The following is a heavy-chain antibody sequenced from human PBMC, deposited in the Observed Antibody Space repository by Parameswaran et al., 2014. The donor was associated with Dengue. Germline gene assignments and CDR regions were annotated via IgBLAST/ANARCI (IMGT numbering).Heavy chain of an antibody. J-gene: IGHJ6*02. V-gene: IGHV4-59*01. Sequence: VRQAPGKGLEWIGYIYYSGSTNYNPSLKSRVTISVDTSKNQFSLKLSSVTAADTAVYYCARDILQYRHAPGFDYYYGMDVWGQGTTVTVSS. D-gene: IGHD5-24*01. CDR2: IYYSGST. CDR3: ARDILQYRHAPGFDYYYGMDV.